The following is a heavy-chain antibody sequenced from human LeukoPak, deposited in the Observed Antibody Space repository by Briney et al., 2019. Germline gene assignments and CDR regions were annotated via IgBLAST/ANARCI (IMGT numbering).Heavy chain of an antibody. CDR2: IYYSGNT. Sequence: PSETLSLTCTVSGGSSSSSGYYWGWIRQPPGKGLEWIGSIYYSGNTYYNPSLKSRVTISVDTSKNQFSLKLSSVTAADTAVYYCARPRDGYNYEAFDIWGQGTMVTVSS. J-gene: IGHJ3*02. CDR1: GGSSSSSGYY. CDR3: ARPRDGYNYEAFDI. D-gene: IGHD5-24*01. V-gene: IGHV4-39*01.